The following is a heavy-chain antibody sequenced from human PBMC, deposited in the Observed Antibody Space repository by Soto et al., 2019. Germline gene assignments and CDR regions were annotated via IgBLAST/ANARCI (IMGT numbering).Heavy chain of an antibody. Sequence: PGGSLRLSCAASGFTLSAHFIDWVRQAPGKGLEWVGRSRNKANSYTTEYAASVKGRLTISRDESKNSIYVQMNSLKTEDTAVYYCTRAGIIGTTSAFDIWGQGTMVTVSS. CDR3: TRAGIIGTTSAFDI. V-gene: IGHV3-72*01. CDR2: SRNKANSYTT. D-gene: IGHD1-20*01. CDR1: GFTLSAHF. J-gene: IGHJ3*02.